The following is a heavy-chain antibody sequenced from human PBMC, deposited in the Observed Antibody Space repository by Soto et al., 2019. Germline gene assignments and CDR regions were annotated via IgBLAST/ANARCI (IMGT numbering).Heavy chain of an antibody. CDR3: ARSLEVLVLIRAFWFDP. D-gene: IGHD3-22*01. Sequence: QSGGSLRLSCAASGFTFSSYSMHWVRQAPGEGLEWVAVISYDGRNKYYVDSVKGRFSISRDNSKNTLYLQMNSLRVEDTAVYYCARSLEVLVLIRAFWFDPWGQGTLVTVSS. CDR2: ISYDGRNK. V-gene: IGHV3-30*04. J-gene: IGHJ5*02. CDR1: GFTFSSYS.